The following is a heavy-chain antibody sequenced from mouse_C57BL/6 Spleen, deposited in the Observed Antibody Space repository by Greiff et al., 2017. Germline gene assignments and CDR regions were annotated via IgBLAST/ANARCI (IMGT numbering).Heavy chain of an antibody. J-gene: IGHJ3*01. CDR2: ISSGSSTI. CDR1: GFTFSDYG. Sequence: EVKLVESGGGLVKPGGSLKLSCAASGFTFSDYGMHWVRQAPEKGLEWVAYISSGSSTIYYADTVKGRFTISRDNAKNTLFLQMTSLRSEDTAMYYCAREQTGGFAYWGQGTLVTVSA. V-gene: IGHV5-17*01. D-gene: IGHD4-1*01. CDR3: AREQTGGFAY.